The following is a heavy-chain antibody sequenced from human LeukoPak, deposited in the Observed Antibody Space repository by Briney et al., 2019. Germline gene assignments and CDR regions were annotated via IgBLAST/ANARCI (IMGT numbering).Heavy chain of an antibody. D-gene: IGHD2/OR15-2a*01. CDR3: LTIVETTFDAFDI. J-gene: IGHJ3*02. Sequence: GRSLRLSCAASGFTFCSYAMHWVREAPGKGLVWVSRINPDDKSASYADSVKGRFTIARDDARKTLYLQMNSLRAEDTAVYYCLTIVETTFDAFDIWGQGTMVTVSS. V-gene: IGHV3-74*01. CDR2: INPDDKSA. CDR1: GFTFCSYA.